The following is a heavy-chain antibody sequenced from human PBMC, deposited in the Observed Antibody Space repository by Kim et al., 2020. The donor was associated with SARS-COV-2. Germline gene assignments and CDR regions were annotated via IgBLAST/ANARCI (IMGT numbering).Heavy chain of an antibody. Sequence: SRVTISVDTSKNQFSLKLSSVTAADTAVYYCATSPPDYYDSSGPNWFDPWGQGTLVTVSS. J-gene: IGHJ5*02. D-gene: IGHD3-22*01. V-gene: IGHV4-34*01. CDR3: ATSPPDYYDSSGPNWFDP.